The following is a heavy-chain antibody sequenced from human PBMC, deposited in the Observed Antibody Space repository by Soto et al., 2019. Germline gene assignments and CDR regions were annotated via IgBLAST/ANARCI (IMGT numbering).Heavy chain of an antibody. V-gene: IGHV1-18*01. CDR3: AGVRWELTEGVSFDI. J-gene: IGHJ3*02. CDR2: ISAYNGNT. D-gene: IGHD1-26*01. Sequence: QVQLVQSGAEVKKPGASVKVSCKASGYTFTSYGISWVRQAPGQGLEWMGWISAYNGNTNYAQKLQGRVTMTTDTSTSTAYMELRGLRSDDTAVYYCAGVRWELTEGVSFDIWGQGTMVTVSS. CDR1: GYTFTSYG.